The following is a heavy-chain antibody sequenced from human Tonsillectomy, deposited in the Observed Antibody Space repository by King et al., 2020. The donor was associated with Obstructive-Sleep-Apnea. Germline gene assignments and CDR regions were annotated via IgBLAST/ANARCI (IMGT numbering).Heavy chain of an antibody. V-gene: IGHV3-30-3*01. CDR2: ISYDGTNK. CDR1: GFTFSSYA. J-gene: IGHJ4*02. CDR3: ARGPILLWFGEIYFDY. D-gene: IGHD3-10*01. Sequence: VQLVESGGGVVQPGRSLRLSCAASGFTFSSYAMHWVRQAPCKGLEWVAIISYDGTNKYYADSVRGRFTISRDNSKNTRYLQMNSLRAEDTAVYYCARGPILLWFGEIYFDYWGQGTLVTVSS.